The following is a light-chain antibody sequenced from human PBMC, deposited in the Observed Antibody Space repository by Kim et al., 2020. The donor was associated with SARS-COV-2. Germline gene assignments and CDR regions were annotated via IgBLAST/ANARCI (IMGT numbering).Light chain of an antibody. Sequence: PGQSVTFSCTGTSSDVGGYNYVSWYQHHPGKAPKLMIYEVNKRPSGVPDRFSGSKSGNTASLTVSGLQAEDEADYYCSSFAGSNNLFGGGTQLTVL. CDR3: SSFAGSNNL. CDR2: EVN. V-gene: IGLV2-8*01. CDR1: SSDVGGYNY. J-gene: IGLJ3*02.